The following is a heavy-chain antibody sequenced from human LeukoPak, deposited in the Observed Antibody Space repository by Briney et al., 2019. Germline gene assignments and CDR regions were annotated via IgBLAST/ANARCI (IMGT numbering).Heavy chain of an antibody. CDR2: ISYDGSNK. D-gene: IGHD2-2*01. J-gene: IGHJ4*02. V-gene: IGHV3-30*18. CDR3: AKDKGDCSSTSCYYYFDY. CDR1: GFTFSSYG. Sequence: GGSLRLSCAASGFTFSSYGMHRVRQAPGKGLEWVAVISYDGSNKYYADSVKGRFTISRDNSKNTLYLQMNSLRAEDTAVYYCAKDKGDCSSTSCYYYFDYWGQGTLVTVSS.